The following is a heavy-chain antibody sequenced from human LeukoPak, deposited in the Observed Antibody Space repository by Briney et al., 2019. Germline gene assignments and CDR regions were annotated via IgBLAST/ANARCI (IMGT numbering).Heavy chain of an antibody. V-gene: IGHV4-34*09. D-gene: IGHD6-13*01. Sequence: SETLSLTCAVYGGSFSGYYWSWIRQPPGKGLEWIGYIYYSGSTYYNPSLKSRVTISVDTSKNQFSLKLSSVTAADTAVYYCARTVTYSSSWYRDIREIDYWGQGTLVTVSS. CDR2: IYYSGST. CDR3: ARTVTYSSSWYRDIREIDY. J-gene: IGHJ4*02. CDR1: GGSFSGYY.